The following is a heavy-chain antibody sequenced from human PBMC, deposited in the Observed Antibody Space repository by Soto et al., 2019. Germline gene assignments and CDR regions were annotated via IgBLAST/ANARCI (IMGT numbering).Heavy chain of an antibody. Sequence: SETLSLTCTASGGSISSGDYYWSWIRQPPGKGLEWIGYIYYSGSTYYNPSLKSRVTISVDTSKNQFSLKLSSVTAADTAVYYCARAADCSGGSCYFFLGYWGQGTLVTVSS. CDR1: GGSISSGDYY. J-gene: IGHJ4*02. V-gene: IGHV4-30-4*01. CDR2: IYYSGST. D-gene: IGHD2-15*01. CDR3: ARAADCSGGSCYFFLGY.